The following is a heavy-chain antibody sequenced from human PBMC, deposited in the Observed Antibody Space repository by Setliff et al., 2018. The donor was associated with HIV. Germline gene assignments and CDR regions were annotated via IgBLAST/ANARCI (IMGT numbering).Heavy chain of an antibody. V-gene: IGHV4-38-2*02. Sequence: SETLSLTCTVSGYSISSDYCWGWIRQPPGKGLEWIGNMCHGGNNNYYNPSLKSRVTMSVDTSKNQFSLNLNSVTAADTAVYYCARETIRSGHPSEAGFDFWGQGALVTVPS. D-gene: IGHD6-19*01. CDR3: ARETIRSGHPSEAGFDF. J-gene: IGHJ4*02. CDR1: GYSISSDYC. CDR2: MCHGGNNN.